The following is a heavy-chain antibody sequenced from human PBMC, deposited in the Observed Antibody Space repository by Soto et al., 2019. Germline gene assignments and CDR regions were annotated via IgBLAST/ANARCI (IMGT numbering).Heavy chain of an antibody. CDR3: ARGDATKIVVTTYYAMDV. V-gene: IGHV1-69*12. J-gene: IGHJ6*02. D-gene: IGHD3-22*01. Sequence: QVQLVKPGAEVKKPGSSVKVSCKASGGSLSNYGISWVRQAPGQGLEWMGAIIPVFGTPNYAQKFQDRVTITADESTTTVYMEVRSLTSEDTAVYYCARGDATKIVVTTYYAMDVWGQGTTVTVSS. CDR1: GGSLSNYG. CDR2: IIPVFGTP.